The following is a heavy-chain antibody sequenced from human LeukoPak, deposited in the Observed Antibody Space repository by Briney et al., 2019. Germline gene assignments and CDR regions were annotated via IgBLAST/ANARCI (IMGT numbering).Heavy chain of an antibody. J-gene: IGHJ3*02. CDR2: ISSSGSTI. V-gene: IGHV3-48*03. D-gene: IGHD6-13*01. CDR3: ARGGGQLVPAFDI. CDR1: GFTFSSYE. Sequence: GGSLRLSCAASGFTFSSYEMNWVRQAPGKGLEWVSYISSSGSTIYYADSVKGRFTISRDNAKNSLYLQMNSLRAEDTAVYYCARGGGQLVPAFDIWGQGTMVTVSS.